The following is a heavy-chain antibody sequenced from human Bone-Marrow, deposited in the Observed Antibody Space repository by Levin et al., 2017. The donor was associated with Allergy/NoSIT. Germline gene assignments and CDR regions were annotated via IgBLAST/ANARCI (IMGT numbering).Heavy chain of an antibody. J-gene: IGHJ5*02. CDR1: GGSISSYY. V-gene: IGHV4-59*01. CDR2: IYYSGST. CDR3: ARVYLSRAAAQFNWFDP. D-gene: IGHD6-13*01. Sequence: SETLSLTCTVSGGSISSYYWSWIRQPPGKGLEWIGYIYYSGSTNYNPSLKSRVTISVDTSKNQFSLKLSSVTAADTAVYYCARVYLSRAAAQFNWFDPWGQGTLVTVSS.